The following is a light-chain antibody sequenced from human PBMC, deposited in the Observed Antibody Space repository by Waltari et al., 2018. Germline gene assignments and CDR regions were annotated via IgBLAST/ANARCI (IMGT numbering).Light chain of an antibody. Sequence: EIVMTQSPATLSVSPGERAPLSCRTSQNVKNNLAWYQQKPGQAPRLLIYGASTRATGIPARFSGSGSGTEFTLTISSVQSEDFAVYYCQQYDNWPPITFGQGTRLEIK. CDR2: GAS. CDR1: QNVKNN. CDR3: QQYDNWPPIT. J-gene: IGKJ5*01. V-gene: IGKV3-15*01.